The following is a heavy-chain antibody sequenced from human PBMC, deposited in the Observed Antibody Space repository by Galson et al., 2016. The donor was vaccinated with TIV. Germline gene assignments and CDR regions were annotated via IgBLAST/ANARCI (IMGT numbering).Heavy chain of an antibody. CDR2: INSDGSRT. Sequence: SLRLSCAASGFTFSNYWMHWVRQAPGRGLVWVSRINSDGSRTNYADSVKGRFTISRDNAKNTLYLQMNSLRAEDTAVYYCARVKYDSSGFYFNWFDPWGQGTLVTVSS. D-gene: IGHD3-22*01. J-gene: IGHJ5*02. V-gene: IGHV3-74*01. CDR3: ARVKYDSSGFYFNWFDP. CDR1: GFTFSNYW.